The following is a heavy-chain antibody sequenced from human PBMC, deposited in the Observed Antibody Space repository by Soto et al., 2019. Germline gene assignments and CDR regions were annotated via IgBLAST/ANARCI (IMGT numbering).Heavy chain of an antibody. Sequence: EVQLVESGGGLVKPGGSIRLSCAASGFTFSNAWMSWVRQAPGKGLEWVCRIQSKTDGGATDYAAPVKGRFTISRDDSKNTLYLQMNSLKTVDTAMYYCIRDSSSYYYYGMDVWGKGTTVTYS. CDR1: GFTFSNAW. J-gene: IGHJ6*04. CDR3: IRDSSSYYYYGMDV. D-gene: IGHD6-13*01. V-gene: IGHV3-15*01. CDR2: IQSKTDGGAT.